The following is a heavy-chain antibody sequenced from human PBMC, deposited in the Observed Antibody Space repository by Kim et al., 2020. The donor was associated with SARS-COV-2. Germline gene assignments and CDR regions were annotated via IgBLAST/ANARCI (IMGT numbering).Heavy chain of an antibody. CDR3: ARSRDYYDSSDPLDY. Sequence: DSVKGRFTISRDNSKNTLYLQMNSLRAEDTAVYYCARSRDYYDSSDPLDYWGQGTLVTVSS. J-gene: IGHJ4*02. V-gene: IGHV3-30*07. D-gene: IGHD3-22*01.